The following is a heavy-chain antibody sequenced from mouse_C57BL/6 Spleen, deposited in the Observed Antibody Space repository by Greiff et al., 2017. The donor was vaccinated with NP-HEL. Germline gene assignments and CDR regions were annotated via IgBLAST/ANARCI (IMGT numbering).Heavy chain of an antibody. D-gene: IGHD2-1*01. J-gene: IGHJ4*01. CDR1: GFTFSDYG. Sequence: EVKVVESGGGLVKPGGSLKLSCAASGFTFSDYGMHWVRQAPEKGLEWVAYISSGSSTIYYADTVKGRFTISRDNAKNTLFLQMTSLRSEDTAMYYCARPRGNYGAMDYWGQGTSVTVSS. V-gene: IGHV5-17*01. CDR3: ARPRGNYGAMDY. CDR2: ISSGSSTI.